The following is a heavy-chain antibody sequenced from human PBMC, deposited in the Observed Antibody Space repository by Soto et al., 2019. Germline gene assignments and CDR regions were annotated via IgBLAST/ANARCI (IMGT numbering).Heavy chain of an antibody. CDR2: IWYDGSNK. CDR1: GFTFSSYG. CDR3: ARERARYSYGPDAFDI. J-gene: IGHJ3*02. V-gene: IGHV3-33*01. Sequence: PGGSLRLSCAASGFTFSSYGMHWVRQAPGKGLEWVAVIWYDGSNKYYADSVKGRFTISRDNSKNTLYLQMNSLRAEDTAVYYCARERARYSYGPDAFDIWGQGTMVTVSS. D-gene: IGHD5-18*01.